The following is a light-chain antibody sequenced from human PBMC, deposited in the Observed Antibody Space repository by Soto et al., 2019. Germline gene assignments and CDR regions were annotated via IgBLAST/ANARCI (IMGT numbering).Light chain of an antibody. V-gene: IGLV2-8*01. Sequence: QSALTQPPSASGSPGQSLTISCTGTSSDVGGYNYVFWYQQHPGKAPKLMIYEVNKRPSGVPDRFSGSKSGNTASLTVSGLQAEDEADYYCSSYTSSGTVVFGGGTKLTVL. CDR1: SSDVGGYNY. CDR2: EVN. J-gene: IGLJ2*01. CDR3: SSYTSSGTVV.